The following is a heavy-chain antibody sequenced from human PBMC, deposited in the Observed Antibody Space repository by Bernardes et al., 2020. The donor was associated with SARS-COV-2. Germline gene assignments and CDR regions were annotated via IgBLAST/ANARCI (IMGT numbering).Heavy chain of an antibody. Sequence: SLSPSSAASGFTVDDYAMHWVRPAPGKGLEWVSGISWNSGSIGYADSVKGRFTISRDNAKNSLYLQMNSLRAEDTALYYCAKDMGDGYNYGSFDYWGQGTLVTVSS. CDR1: GFTVDDYA. V-gene: IGHV3-9*01. J-gene: IGHJ4*02. CDR3: AKDMGDGYNYGSFDY. D-gene: IGHD5-12*01. CDR2: ISWNSGSI.